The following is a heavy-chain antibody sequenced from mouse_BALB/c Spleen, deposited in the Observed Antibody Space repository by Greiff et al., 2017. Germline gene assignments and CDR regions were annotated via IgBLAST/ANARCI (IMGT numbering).Heavy chain of an antibody. D-gene: IGHD2-1*01. Sequence: EVMLVESGGGLVQPGGSLKLSCAASGFTFSSYGMSWVRQTPDKRLELVATINSNGGSTYYPDSVKGRFTISRDNAKNTLYLQMSSLKSEDTAMYYCARDRVYGNYFDYWGQGTTLTVSS. CDR1: GFTFSSYG. J-gene: IGHJ2*01. CDR2: INSNGGST. V-gene: IGHV5-6-3*01. CDR3: ARDRVYGNYFDY.